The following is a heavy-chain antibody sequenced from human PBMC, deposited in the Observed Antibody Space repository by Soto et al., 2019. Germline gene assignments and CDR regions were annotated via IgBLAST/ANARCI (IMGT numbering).Heavy chain of an antibody. J-gene: IGHJ6*02. CDR3: ARIGYCSGGSCYSHRKNYYGMDV. V-gene: IGHV4-34*01. CDR1: GGSFSGYY. Sequence: SETLSLTCAVYGGSFSGYYWSWIRQPPGKGLEWIGEINHSGSTNYNPSLKSRVTISVDTSKNQLSLKLSSVTAADTAVYYGARIGYCSGGSCYSHRKNYYGMDVWGQGTTVTVSS. D-gene: IGHD2-15*01. CDR2: INHSGST.